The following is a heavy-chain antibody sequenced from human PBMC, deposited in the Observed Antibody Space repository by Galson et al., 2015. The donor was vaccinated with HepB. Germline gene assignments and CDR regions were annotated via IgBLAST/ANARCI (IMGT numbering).Heavy chain of an antibody. CDR2: ISSSSSTI. Sequence: SLRLSCAASGFTFSSYSMNWVRQAPGKGLEWVSYISSSSSTIYYADSVKGRFTISRDNAKNSLYLQMNSLRAEDTAVYYCARGEDYYDSSGYYWGQGTLVTVSS. V-gene: IGHV3-48*01. CDR1: GFTFSSYS. CDR3: ARGEDYYDSSGYY. J-gene: IGHJ4*02. D-gene: IGHD3-22*01.